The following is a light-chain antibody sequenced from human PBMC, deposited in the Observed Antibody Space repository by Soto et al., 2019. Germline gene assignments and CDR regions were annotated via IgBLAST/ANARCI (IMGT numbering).Light chain of an antibody. J-gene: IGKJ4*01. Sequence: EIVLTQSPATLSLSPGERATLSCRASQSVSSYLAWYQQKPGQAPRLLIYDASHRATGIPARFSGSGSGTDFTLTISSLEPEDFAVYYCQQRSSWPLTFGGGSKVEIK. CDR1: QSVSSY. CDR2: DAS. CDR3: QQRSSWPLT. V-gene: IGKV3-11*01.